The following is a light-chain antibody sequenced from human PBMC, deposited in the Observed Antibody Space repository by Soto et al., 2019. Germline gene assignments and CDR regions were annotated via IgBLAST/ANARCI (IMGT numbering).Light chain of an antibody. CDR2: AAS. J-gene: IGKJ1*01. Sequence: DIQMTQSPSSLSASVGDRVTITCRASQSISSYLYWYQQKPGKAPKLLIYAASSLHSGVPSRFSGSGAGTDFTLTISSLQPEDFATYYCQQRYSTPPTFGQGTKVEMK. CDR3: QQRYSTPPT. V-gene: IGKV1-39*01. CDR1: QSISSY.